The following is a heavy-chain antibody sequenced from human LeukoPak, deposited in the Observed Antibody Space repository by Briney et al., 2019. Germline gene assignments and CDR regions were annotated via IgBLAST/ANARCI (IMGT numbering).Heavy chain of an antibody. CDR3: ARSGEVVVAAVPYGMDV. V-gene: IGHV4-59*01. CDR2: IYYSGST. J-gene: IGHJ6*02. D-gene: IGHD2-15*01. Sequence: PSETLSLTCTVSGGSISSYYWSWIRQPPGKGLEWIGYIYYSGSTNYNPSLKSRVTISVDTSKNQFSLKLSSVTAADTAVYYCARSGEVVVAAVPYGMDVWGRGTTVTVSS. CDR1: GGSISSYY.